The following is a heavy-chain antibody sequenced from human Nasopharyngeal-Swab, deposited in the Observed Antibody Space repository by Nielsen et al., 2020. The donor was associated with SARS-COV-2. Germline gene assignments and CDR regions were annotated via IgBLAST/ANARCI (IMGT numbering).Heavy chain of an antibody. Sequence: GESLKISCAASGFTFSSYSMNWVRQAPGKGLEWVSSISSSSSYIYYADSVKGRFTISRDNAKNSLYLQMNSLRAEDTAVYYCARDRGIDGRIDYWGQGTRVTVSS. D-gene: IGHD6-13*01. CDR1: GFTFSSYS. CDR2: ISSSSSYI. J-gene: IGHJ4*02. V-gene: IGHV3-21*01. CDR3: ARDRGIDGRIDY.